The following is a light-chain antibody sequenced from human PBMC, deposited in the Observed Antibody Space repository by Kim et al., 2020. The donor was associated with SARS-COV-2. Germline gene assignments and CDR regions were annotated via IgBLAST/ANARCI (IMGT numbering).Light chain of an antibody. CDR2: GAS. V-gene: IGKV3-20*01. CDR3: QQYGSSAGT. CDR1: QSVSSSY. J-gene: IGKJ2*01. Sequence: EIVLTQSPGTLSLSPGERATLSCRASQSVSSSYLAWYQQKPGQAPRLLIYGASSRATGIPDRFSGSGSGTDFTLTISRLGPEDFAVYYCQQYGSSAGTFGQGAKPEV.